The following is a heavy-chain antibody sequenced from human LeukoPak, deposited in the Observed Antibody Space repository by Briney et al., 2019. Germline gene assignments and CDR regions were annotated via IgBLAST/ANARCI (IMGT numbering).Heavy chain of an antibody. J-gene: IGHJ4*02. V-gene: IGHV4-38-2*02. CDR2: INHSGST. D-gene: IGHD2-8*02. CDR1: GYSISSGYY. Sequence: SETLSLTCTVSGYSISSGYYWSWIRQPPGKGLEWIGEINHSGSTNYNPSLKSRVTISVDTSKNQISLKLSSVTAADTAVYYCARDQVVYAMDYWGQGTLVTVSS. CDR3: ARDQVVYAMDY.